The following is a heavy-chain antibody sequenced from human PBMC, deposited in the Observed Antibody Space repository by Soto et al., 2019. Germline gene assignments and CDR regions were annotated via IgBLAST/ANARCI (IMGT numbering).Heavy chain of an antibody. Sequence: GGSSVGHYCRRIIKPQGKGLEWIGEINHSGSTNYNPSLKSRVTISVDTSKNQFSLKLSSVTAADTAVYYCARDGIMITFGGVIVKTNYFDYWGQGTLVTVSS. CDR1: GGSSVGHY. CDR3: ARDGIMITFGGVIVKTNYFDY. D-gene: IGHD3-16*02. J-gene: IGHJ4*02. V-gene: IGHV4-34*01. CDR2: INHSGST.